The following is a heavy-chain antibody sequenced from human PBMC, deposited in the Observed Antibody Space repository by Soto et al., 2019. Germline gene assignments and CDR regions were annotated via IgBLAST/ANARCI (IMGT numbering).Heavy chain of an antibody. Sequence: EVQLLESGGGLVQPGGSLRLSCAASGFTFSSYAMSWVRQAPGKGLEWVSAISGSGGSTYYADSVKGRFTISRDNSKNTLYLQMNSLRAEDTAVYYCVNLPTGVGRRKYYYSYYYMDVWGKGTTVTVSS. D-gene: IGHD1-26*01. CDR3: VNLPTGVGRRKYYYSYYYMDV. CDR2: ISGSGGST. V-gene: IGHV3-23*01. J-gene: IGHJ6*03. CDR1: GFTFSSYA.